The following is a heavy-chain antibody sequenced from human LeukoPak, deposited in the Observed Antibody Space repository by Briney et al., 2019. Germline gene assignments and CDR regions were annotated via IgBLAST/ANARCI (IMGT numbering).Heavy chain of an antibody. CDR1: GFTFSSYW. CDR2: INSDGSST. CDR3: ARVGYSYGLYYHMDV. J-gene: IGHJ6*03. Sequence: GGSLRLSCAASGFTFSSYWMHWVRQAPGKGLVWVSRINSDGSSTSYADSVKGRFTISRDNAKNTLYLQMNSLRAEDTAVYYCARVGYSYGLYYHMDVWGKGTTVTISS. D-gene: IGHD5-18*01. V-gene: IGHV3-74*01.